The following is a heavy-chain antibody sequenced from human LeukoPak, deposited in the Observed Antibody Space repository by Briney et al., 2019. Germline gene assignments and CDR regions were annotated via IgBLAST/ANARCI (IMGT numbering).Heavy chain of an antibody. J-gene: IGHJ4*02. Sequence: ASVKVSCKASGYTFTSYAMNWVRQAPGQGLEWMGWISTNTGNPTYAQGFTGRFVFSLDTSVSTAYLQISSLKAEDTAVYYCASHLGFSLGPEYSYGYEGKPKTVFDYWGQGTLVTVSS. CDR3: ASHLGFSLGPEYSYGYEGKPKTVFDY. CDR1: GYTFTSYA. V-gene: IGHV7-4-1*02. D-gene: IGHD5-18*01. CDR2: ISTNTGNP.